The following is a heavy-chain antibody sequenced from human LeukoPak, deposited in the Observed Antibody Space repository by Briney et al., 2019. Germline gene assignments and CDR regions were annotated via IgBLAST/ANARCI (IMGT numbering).Heavy chain of an antibody. J-gene: IGHJ4*02. CDR1: GFTFSSYG. V-gene: IGHV3-30*18. D-gene: IGHD3-3*01. Sequence: SGGSLRLSCAVSGFTFSSYGMHWVPQAPGKGLEWMAVISYDGTNKYYADSVKGRFTISRDNSKNTLYLQMNSLRAEDTAVYYCAKDLNYDFWSGLGNWGQGTLVTVSS. CDR2: ISYDGTNK. CDR3: AKDLNYDFWSGLGN.